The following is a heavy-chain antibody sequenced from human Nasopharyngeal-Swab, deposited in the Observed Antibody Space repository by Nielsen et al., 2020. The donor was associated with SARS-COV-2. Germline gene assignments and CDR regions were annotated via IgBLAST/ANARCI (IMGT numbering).Heavy chain of an antibody. CDR1: DFTFSHYW. Sequence: GESLKISCGASDFTFSHYWMSWVRQAPGKGLEWVSAISGSGGSTYYADSVKGRFTISRDNSKNTLYLQMNSLRAEDTAVYYCAKDLAVASPWGYWGQGTLVTVSS. V-gene: IGHV3-23*01. CDR2: ISGSGGST. D-gene: IGHD6-19*01. J-gene: IGHJ4*02. CDR3: AKDLAVASPWGY.